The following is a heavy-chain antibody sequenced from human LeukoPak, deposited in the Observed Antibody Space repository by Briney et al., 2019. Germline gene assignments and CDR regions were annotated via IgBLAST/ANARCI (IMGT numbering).Heavy chain of an antibody. CDR3: AIGTTMVRGVI. V-gene: IGHV1-69*05. D-gene: IGHD3-10*01. J-gene: IGHJ4*02. CDR2: IIPIFGTA. Sequence: ASVKVSCKASGGTFSSYAISWVRQAPGQGLEWMGRIIPIFGTANYAQKFQGRVTITTDESTSTAYMELSSLSSEDTAVYYCAIGTTMVRGVIWGQGTLVTVSS. CDR1: GGTFSSYA.